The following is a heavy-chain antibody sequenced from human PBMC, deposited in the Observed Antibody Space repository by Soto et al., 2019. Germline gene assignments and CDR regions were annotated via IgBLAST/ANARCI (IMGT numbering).Heavy chain of an antibody. J-gene: IGHJ4*02. CDR2: ISSSSSTI. Sequence: GGSLRLCCAASGFTFSSYSMNWVRQAPGKGLEWVSYISSSSSTIYYADSVKGRFTISRDNAKNSLYLQMNSLRDEDTAVYYCARDLRAYSSSWYPFDYWGQGTLVTV. CDR3: ARDLRAYSSSWYPFDY. D-gene: IGHD6-13*01. CDR1: GFTFSSYS. V-gene: IGHV3-48*02.